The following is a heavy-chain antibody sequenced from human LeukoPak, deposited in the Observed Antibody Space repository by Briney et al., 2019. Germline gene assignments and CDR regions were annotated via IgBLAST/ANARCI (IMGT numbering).Heavy chain of an antibody. Sequence: SETLSLTCGVSGGSVINTNWWTWVRQAPGKGLEWIGEVHLDGRTNYNPSLESRLTMSVDVSENQVSLKLTSVTAADTAVYYCAREGGFYRPLDYSGQGTLVTVSS. V-gene: IGHV4-4*02. D-gene: IGHD3-3*01. CDR2: VHLDGRT. CDR1: GGSVINTNW. CDR3: AREGGFYRPLDY. J-gene: IGHJ4*02.